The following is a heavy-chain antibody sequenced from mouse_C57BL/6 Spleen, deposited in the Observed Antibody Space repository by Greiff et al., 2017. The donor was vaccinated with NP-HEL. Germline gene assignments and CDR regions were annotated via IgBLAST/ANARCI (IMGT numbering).Heavy chain of an antibody. CDR2: IYPGGGYT. J-gene: IGHJ2*01. V-gene: IGHV1-63*01. Sequence: VQLQQSGAELVRPGTSVKMSCKASGYTFTNYWIGWAKQRPGHGLEWIGDIYPGGGYTNYNEKFKGKATLTADKSSSTAYMQFSSLTSEDSAIYYCARSGGTSFDYWGQGTTLTVSS. D-gene: IGHD3-3*01. CDR1: GYTFTNYW. CDR3: ARSGGTSFDY.